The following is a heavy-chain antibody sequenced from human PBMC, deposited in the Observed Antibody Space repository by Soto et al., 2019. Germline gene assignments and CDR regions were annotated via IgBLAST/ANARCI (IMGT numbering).Heavy chain of an antibody. CDR3: AKDYYASRGYYYSSLYFDH. CDR2: ISGSGGST. J-gene: IGHJ4*02. CDR1: GFTVSSYA. V-gene: IGHV3-23*01. D-gene: IGHD3-22*01. Sequence: HPGGSLRLSCAASGFTVSSYAMSWVRQAPGKGLDWVSAISGSGGSTYYADSVKGRFTISRDNSKNTLYLQMNRLRAEDTAVYYCAKDYYASRGYYYSSLYFDHWGQGTMVTVSS.